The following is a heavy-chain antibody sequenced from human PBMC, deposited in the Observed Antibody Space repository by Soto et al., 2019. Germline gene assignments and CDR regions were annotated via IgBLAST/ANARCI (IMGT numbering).Heavy chain of an antibody. CDR2: ISANNGNT. V-gene: IGHV1-18*01. D-gene: IGHD4-17*01. CDR1: GGTFSSYA. CDR3: ARGEDYGDKFDY. J-gene: IGHJ4*02. Sequence: ASVKVSCKASGGTFSSYAISWVRQAPGQGLEWMGWISANNGNTNYAQKLQGRVTMTTDTSTSTAYMELRSLRSDDTAVYYCARGEDYGDKFDYWGQGTLVTVSS.